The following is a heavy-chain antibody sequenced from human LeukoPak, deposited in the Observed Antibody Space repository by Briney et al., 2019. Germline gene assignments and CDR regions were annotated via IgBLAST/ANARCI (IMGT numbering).Heavy chain of an antibody. CDR2: IYYSGST. Sequence: SETLSLTCTVSGGSISSYYWSWIRQPPGKGLEWIGYIYYSGSTNYNPSLKSRVTISVDTSKNQFSLKLSSVTAADTAVYYCARAPHYGDYPYYFDYWGQGTLVTVSS. D-gene: IGHD4-17*01. J-gene: IGHJ4*02. CDR1: GGSISSYY. V-gene: IGHV4-59*08. CDR3: ARAPHYGDYPYYFDY.